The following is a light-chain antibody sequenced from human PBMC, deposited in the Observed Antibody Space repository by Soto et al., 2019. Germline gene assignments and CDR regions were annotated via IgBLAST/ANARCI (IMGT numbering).Light chain of an antibody. J-gene: IGKJ1*01. Sequence: IVLTQSPATLSLSPGERATLSCRASQSVSSYLAWYQQKPGQAPRLLIYDASNRATGIPARFSGSGSGTDFTLTISRLEPEDFAVYYCQQYGSSLWTFGQGTTVDI. V-gene: IGKV3-20*01. CDR1: QSVSSY. CDR3: QQYGSSLWT. CDR2: DAS.